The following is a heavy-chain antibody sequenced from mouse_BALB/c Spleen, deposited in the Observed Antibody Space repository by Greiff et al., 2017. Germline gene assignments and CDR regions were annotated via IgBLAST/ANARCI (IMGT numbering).Heavy chain of an antibody. CDR2: IWAGGST. CDR1: GFSLTSYG. D-gene: IGHD2-14*01. V-gene: IGHV2-9*02. Sequence: VMLVESGPGLVAPSQSLSITCTVSGFSLTSYGVHWVRQPPGKGLEWLGVIWAGGSTNYNSALMSRLSIRKDNSKSQVFLKMNSLQTDDTAMYYCDREGYRYVWAMDYWGQGTSVTVSS. CDR3: DREGYRYVWAMDY. J-gene: IGHJ4*01.